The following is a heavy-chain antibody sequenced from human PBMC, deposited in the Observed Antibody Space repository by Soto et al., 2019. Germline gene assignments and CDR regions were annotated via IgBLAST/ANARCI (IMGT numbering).Heavy chain of an antibody. V-gene: IGHV4-34*01. CDR3: ARGPGYSYGYSVYYYYYGMDV. J-gene: IGHJ6*02. CDR2: INHSGST. CDR1: GGSFSGIY. D-gene: IGHD5-18*01. Sequence: SETLSLTCVVYGGSFSGIYWSWIRQPPGKGLEWIGEINHSGSTNYSPSLESRVTISLDTSNNQFSLKLSSVTAADTAVYYCARGPGYSYGYSVYYYYYGMDVWGQGTTVTVSS.